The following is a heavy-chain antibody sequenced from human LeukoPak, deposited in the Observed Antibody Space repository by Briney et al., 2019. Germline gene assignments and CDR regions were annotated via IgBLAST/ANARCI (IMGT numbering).Heavy chain of an antibody. Sequence: GGSLRLSCAASGFTFSSYAMNWVRQAPGKGLEWVSSIGGSGDNTFYADSVKDRFTISRDNSKNTLFLQMNSLRAEDTAVYYCAKGRGTTVTSAANYWGQGTLVTVSS. CDR3: AKGRGTTVTSAANY. V-gene: IGHV3-23*01. CDR2: IGGSGDNT. CDR1: GFTFSSYA. D-gene: IGHD4-17*01. J-gene: IGHJ4*02.